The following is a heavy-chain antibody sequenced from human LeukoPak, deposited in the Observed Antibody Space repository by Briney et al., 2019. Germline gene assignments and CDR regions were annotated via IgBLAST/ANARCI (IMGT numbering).Heavy chain of an antibody. J-gene: IGHJ6*02. V-gene: IGHV4-59*08. Sequence: SRTPSHTRTVSGGSISRYHWSWIRQPPGKEREWIGYMYYSESANYNSPRRSRVTISVDTYKNQFSLKLSSVTAADSAVYYCARHSGYSYGYGPLYYYYYGMDVWGQGTTATVSS. CDR1: GGSISRYH. CDR2: MYYSESA. D-gene: IGHD5-18*01. CDR3: ARHSGYSYGYGPLYYYYYGMDV.